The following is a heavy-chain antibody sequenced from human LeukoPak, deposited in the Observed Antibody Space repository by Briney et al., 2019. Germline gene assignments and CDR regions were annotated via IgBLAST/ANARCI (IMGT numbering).Heavy chain of an antibody. CDR2: IKSDGSQK. D-gene: IGHD5-18*01. CDR3: ARTFDRETAILDLYYYYMDV. CDR1: GFSFSDYW. Sequence: GGSLRLSCAASGFSFSDYWMSWVRQAPGRGLEWVANIKSDGSQKYYVDSLRGRFTISRDNAKNSLYLQMNSLRAEDTAVYYCARTFDRETAILDLYYYYMDVWGNGTTVIVSS. J-gene: IGHJ6*03. V-gene: IGHV3-7*01.